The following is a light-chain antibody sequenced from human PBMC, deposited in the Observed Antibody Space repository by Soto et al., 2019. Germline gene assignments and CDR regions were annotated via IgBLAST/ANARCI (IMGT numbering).Light chain of an antibody. CDR3: LQYNTYWT. Sequence: DLQMTQSPSTLSASVGDRVTITCRASQSISSWLAWYQQKPGKAPKLLIYRASALETGVPSRFSGSGSGTEFTLTISSLQPDDFATYYCLQYNTYWTFGQGTKVEIK. CDR2: RAS. CDR1: QSISSW. J-gene: IGKJ1*01. V-gene: IGKV1-5*03.